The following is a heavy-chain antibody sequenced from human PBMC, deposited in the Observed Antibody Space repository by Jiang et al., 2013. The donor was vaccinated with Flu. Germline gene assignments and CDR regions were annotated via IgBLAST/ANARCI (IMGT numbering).Heavy chain of an antibody. CDR1: GGSFSGYY. J-gene: IGHJ4*02. V-gene: IGHV4-34*01. CDR3: ARGGRWLKTIDY. CDR2: INHSGST. D-gene: IGHD5-24*01. Sequence: LLKPSETLSLTCAVYGGSFSGYYWSWIRQPPGKGLEWIGEINHSGSTNYNPSLKSRVTISVDTSKNQFSLKLSSVTAADTAVYYCARGGRWLKTIDYWGQGTLVTVSS.